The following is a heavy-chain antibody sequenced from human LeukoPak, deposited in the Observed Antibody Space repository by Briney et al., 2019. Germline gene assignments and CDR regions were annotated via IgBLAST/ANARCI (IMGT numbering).Heavy chain of an antibody. D-gene: IGHD5-12*01. J-gene: IGHJ4*02. CDR2: IYYSGST. CDR3: ARGGESGYDFLDY. Sequence: PSETLSLTCTVSGGSISSYYWSWIRQPPGKGQEWIGYIYYSGSTNYNPSLKSRVTISVDTSKNQFSLKLSSVTAADTAVYYCARGGESGYDFLDYWGQGTLVTVSS. V-gene: IGHV4-59*01. CDR1: GGSISSYY.